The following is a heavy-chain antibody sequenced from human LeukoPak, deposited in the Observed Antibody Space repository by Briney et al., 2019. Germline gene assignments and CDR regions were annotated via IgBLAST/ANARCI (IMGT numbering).Heavy chain of an antibody. CDR2: IYYSGST. J-gene: IGHJ5*02. D-gene: IGHD1-1*01. Sequence: SQTLSLTCTVSGGCISSGGYYWSWIRQHPGKGLEWIGYIYYSGSTYYNPSLKSRVTISVDTSKNQFSLKLSSVTAADTAVYYCARDQQLEFGWFDPWGQGTLVTVSS. CDR1: GGCISSGGYY. V-gene: IGHV4-31*03. CDR3: ARDQQLEFGWFDP.